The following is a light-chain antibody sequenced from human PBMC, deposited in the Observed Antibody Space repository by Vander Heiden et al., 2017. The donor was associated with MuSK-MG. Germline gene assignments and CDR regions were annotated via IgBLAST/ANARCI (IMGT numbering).Light chain of an antibody. J-gene: IGKJ4*01. CDR3: QQYDDFVS. CDR1: QDVSHY. CDR2: DAT. V-gene: IGKV1-33*01. Sequence: DIQMTQSPSSLSASVGDRVTITCHASQDVSHYLNWYQQKPGKAPKLLINDATHLETGVPSRFSGSGSGTHFTFTISSLQPEDIATYYCQQYDDFVSFGGGTKVEIK.